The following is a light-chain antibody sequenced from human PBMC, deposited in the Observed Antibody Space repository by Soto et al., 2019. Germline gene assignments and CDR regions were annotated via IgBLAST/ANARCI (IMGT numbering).Light chain of an antibody. Sequence: EIVMTQSPATLSVSPGERATLSCRASQSVSSNLAWYQQKPGQAPRRLIYGASTRATGIPARFSGSGSGTALTPTVSRLRAADVAAYYCQQYHNWPPWTFGQGTKVEIK. CDR1: QSVSSN. J-gene: IGKJ1*01. CDR2: GAS. CDR3: QQYHNWPPWT. V-gene: IGKV3-15*01.